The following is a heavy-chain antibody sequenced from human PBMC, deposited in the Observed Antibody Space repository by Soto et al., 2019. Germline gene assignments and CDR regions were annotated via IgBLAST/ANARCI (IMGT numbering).Heavy chain of an antibody. CDR2: IIPIFGTA. Sequence: QVQLVQSGAEVKKPGSSVKVSCKASGGTFSSYAISWVRQAPGQGLEWMGGIIPIFGTANYAQKFQGRVTITADESTSTAYRELSSLRSEDTAVYYCAGTKYCSSTSCLGKGWFDPWGQGTLVTVSS. CDR1: GGTFSSYA. V-gene: IGHV1-69*01. CDR3: AGTKYCSSTSCLGKGWFDP. J-gene: IGHJ5*02. D-gene: IGHD2-2*01.